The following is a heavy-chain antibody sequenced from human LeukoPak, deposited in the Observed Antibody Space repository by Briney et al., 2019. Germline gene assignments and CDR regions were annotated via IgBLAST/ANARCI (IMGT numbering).Heavy chain of an antibody. CDR3: AKFYNYYDSSGGRDAFDI. D-gene: IGHD3-22*01. J-gene: IGHJ3*02. CDR1: GFTVSSNF. Sequence: GGSLRLSCAASGFTVSSNFMSWVRQAPGKGLEWVSVIYSDGITYYADSVKGRFTISRDNSKNTLYLQMNSLRAEDTAVYYCAKFYNYYDSSGGRDAFDIWGQGTMVTVSS. CDR2: IYSDGIT. V-gene: IGHV3-66*02.